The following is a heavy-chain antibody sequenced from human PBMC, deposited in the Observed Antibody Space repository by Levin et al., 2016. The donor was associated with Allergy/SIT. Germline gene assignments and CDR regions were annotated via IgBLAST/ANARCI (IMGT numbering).Heavy chain of an antibody. CDR3: ATSPVPAAMHYGYYYYMDV. CDR2: MNPNSGNT. Sequence: WVRQAPGQGLEWMGWMNPNSGNTGYAQKFQGRVTMTRNTSISTAYMELSSLRSEDTAVYYCATSPVPAAMHYGYYYYMDVWGKGTTVTVSS. J-gene: IGHJ6*03. V-gene: IGHV1-8*01. D-gene: IGHD2-2*01.